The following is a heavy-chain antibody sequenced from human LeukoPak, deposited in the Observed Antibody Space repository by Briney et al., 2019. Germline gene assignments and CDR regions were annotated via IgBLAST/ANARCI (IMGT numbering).Heavy chain of an antibody. V-gene: IGHV3-7*05. CDR2: IKQDGSQK. J-gene: IGHJ3*02. D-gene: IGHD3-10*01. Sequence: PGGSLRLSCAASGFTFSSYWMSWVRQAPGKGLEWVANIKQDGSQKYYVGSVKGRFTISRDNAKNSLYLQMNSLRADDTAVYYCARDHYSMVRGLDAFDIWGQGTMVTVS. CDR1: GFTFSSYW. CDR3: ARDHYSMVRGLDAFDI.